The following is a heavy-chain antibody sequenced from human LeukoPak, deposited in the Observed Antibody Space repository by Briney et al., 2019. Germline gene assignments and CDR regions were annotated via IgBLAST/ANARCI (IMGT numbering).Heavy chain of an antibody. CDR1: GFTFSVHW. CDR2: INGDGSAT. V-gene: IGHV3-74*01. J-gene: IGHJ4*02. D-gene: IGHD7-27*01. Sequence: GGSLRLSCAASGFTFSVHWRYWLRQAPGKGLAWVSRINGDGSATNYAGSMKGRFTISRDNAKNILYLQMNSLREDDTAVYYCARDINWGQVDYWGQGTLVTVSS. CDR3: ARDINWGQVDY.